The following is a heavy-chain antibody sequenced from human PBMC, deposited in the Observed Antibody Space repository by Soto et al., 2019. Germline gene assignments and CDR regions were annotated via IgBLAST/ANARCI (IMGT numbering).Heavy chain of an antibody. CDR1: GFTFNNFW. CDR2: INNDGSSR. CDR3: ARGVAGNTGSWF. Sequence: EVQLVESGGGLVQPGGSLRLSCAASGFTFNNFWMHWVRQVPGKGLVWISRINNDGSSRSYADSVKGRFTISRDNAKNTLFLQMSSLRVEDTAVYYCARGVAGNTGSWFWGQGSLVTVSS. D-gene: IGHD3-3*01. J-gene: IGHJ4*02. V-gene: IGHV3-74*01.